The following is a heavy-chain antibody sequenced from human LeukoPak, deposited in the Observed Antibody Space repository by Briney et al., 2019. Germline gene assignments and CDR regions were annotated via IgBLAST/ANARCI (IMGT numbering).Heavy chain of an antibody. V-gene: IGHV3-30-3*01. CDR1: GFTFSSYA. D-gene: IGHD4-17*01. CDR3: ATDGAGDYLNH. CDR2: ISYDGSNK. Sequence: GGSLRLSCAASGFTFSSYAMHWVRQAPGKGLKWVAVISYDGSNKYYADSVKGRFTISRDNSKNTLYLQMNSLRVEDTAVYYCATDGAGDYLNHWGQGTLVTVSS. J-gene: IGHJ4*02.